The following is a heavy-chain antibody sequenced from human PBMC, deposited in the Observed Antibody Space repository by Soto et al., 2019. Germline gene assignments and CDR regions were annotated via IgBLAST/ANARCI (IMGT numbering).Heavy chain of an antibody. J-gene: IGHJ6*02. D-gene: IGHD6-13*01. V-gene: IGHV3-30*03. CDR3: ATLIPGYTRNSRSATGGMDV. CDR2: TFHDGSNK. CDR1: GFPFSNYG. Sequence: GGSQSLSCAASGFPFSNYGMHWVRRAPGKGLEWMAVTFHDGSNKYYADAVKGRFTISRDNSENTLYLQMNSLRTEDTAVYYCATLIPGYTRNSRSATGGMDVWGQGTTVTVSS.